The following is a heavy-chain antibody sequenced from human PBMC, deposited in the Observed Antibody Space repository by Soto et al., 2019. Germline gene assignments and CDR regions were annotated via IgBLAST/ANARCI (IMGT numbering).Heavy chain of an antibody. J-gene: IGHJ4*02. CDR2: IRSKVNSYAT. CDR3: TRASSGWPD. D-gene: IGHD6-19*01. V-gene: IGHV3-73*02. Sequence: EVQLVESGGGLVQPGGSLKLSCAASGFTFSGSAMHWVRQTSGKGLEWVGRIRSKVNSYATAYAASVKGRFTISRDDSKNTAYLQMNSLKTEDTAVYYCTRASSGWPDWGQGTLVTVSS. CDR1: GFTFSGSA.